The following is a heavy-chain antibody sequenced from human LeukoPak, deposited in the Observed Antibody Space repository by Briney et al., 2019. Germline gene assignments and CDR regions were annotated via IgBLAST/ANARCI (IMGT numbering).Heavy chain of an antibody. Sequence: SQTLSLTCAISGDSVSSNSAAWNWIRQSPSRGLEWLGRTYYRSKWYNDYAVSVKSRITINPDTSKNQFSLQLNSVTPEDTAVYYCVRGPYCGGDCYRGFDYWGQGTLVTVSS. CDR2: TYYRSKWYN. J-gene: IGHJ4*02. CDR3: VRGPYCGGDCYRGFDY. D-gene: IGHD2-21*02. V-gene: IGHV6-1*01. CDR1: GDSVSSNSAA.